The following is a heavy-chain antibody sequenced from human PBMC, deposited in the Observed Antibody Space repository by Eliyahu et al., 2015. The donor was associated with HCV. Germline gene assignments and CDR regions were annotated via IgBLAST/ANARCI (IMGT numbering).Heavy chain of an antibody. CDR3: ARDRDSYDYFFDY. Sequence: QVQLQESGPGLVKPPQTLSLTCTVXGASISSRNYYWSWIRQPAGKELEWIGRIYATGTTSYNPSLKSRVTISIDTSRNQFSLRLSSVTAADTAIYYCARDRDSYDYFFDYWGRGSLVTVSS. CDR2: IYATGTT. V-gene: IGHV4-61*02. J-gene: IGHJ4*02. CDR1: GASISSRNYY. D-gene: IGHD5-12*01.